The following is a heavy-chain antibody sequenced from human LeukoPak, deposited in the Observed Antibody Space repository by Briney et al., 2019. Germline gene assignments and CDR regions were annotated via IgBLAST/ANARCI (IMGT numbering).Heavy chain of an antibody. CDR2: IYYSGST. CDR1: GGSISSYY. CDR3: ARDTGYDFWSGYYYSSRASWFGP. Sequence: SETLSLTCTVSGGSISSYYWSWIRQPPGKGLEWIGSIYYSGSTYYNPSLKSRVTISVDTSKNQFSLKLSSVTAADTAVYYCARDTGYDFWSGYYYSSRASWFGPWGQGTLVTVSS. J-gene: IGHJ5*02. D-gene: IGHD3-3*01. V-gene: IGHV4-59*12.